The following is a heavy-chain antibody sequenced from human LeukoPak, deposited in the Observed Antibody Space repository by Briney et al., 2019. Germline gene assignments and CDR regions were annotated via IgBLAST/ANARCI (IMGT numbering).Heavy chain of an antibody. CDR1: GFTFSTYW. V-gene: IGHV3-7*04. D-gene: IGHD6-13*01. J-gene: IGHJ6*02. CDR3: ARLPGIAAAGRIGYYYYGMDV. CDR2: INQDGGEK. Sequence: PGGSLRLSCAASGFTFSTYWMTWVRQAPGKGLEWVAHINQDGGEKYYVDSVKGRFTISRDNAKDSLYMQMNSLRAEDTAVYYCARLPGIAAAGRIGYYYYGMDVWGQGTTVTVSS.